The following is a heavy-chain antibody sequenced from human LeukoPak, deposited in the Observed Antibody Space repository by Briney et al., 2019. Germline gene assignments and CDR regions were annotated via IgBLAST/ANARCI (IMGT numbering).Heavy chain of an antibody. V-gene: IGHV3-23*01. CDR2: IRGSGGST. CDR1: GFTFSSYA. Sequence: GGSLRLSCAASGFTFSSYAMSWVRQAPGKGLEWVSAIRGSGGSTYYADSVKGRFTISRDNSKNTLYLQMNSLRAEDTAVYYCARRAFTIFGVVTPFDYWGQGTLVTVSS. CDR3: ARRAFTIFGVVTPFDY. J-gene: IGHJ4*02. D-gene: IGHD3-3*01.